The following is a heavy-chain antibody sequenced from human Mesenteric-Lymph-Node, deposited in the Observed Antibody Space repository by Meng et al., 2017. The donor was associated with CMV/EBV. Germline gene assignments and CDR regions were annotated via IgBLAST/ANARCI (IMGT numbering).Heavy chain of an antibody. Sequence: APSSGHYWSWVRQSPGKGLEWIGEIYHSGSTNYNPSLKSRVTISVDKSKNQFSLKLSSVTAADTAVYYCARAAWDFWSGYYLYFDYWGQGTLVTVSS. CDR3: ARAAWDFWSGYYLYFDY. CDR2: IYHSGST. CDR1: APSSGHY. J-gene: IGHJ4*02. D-gene: IGHD3-3*01. V-gene: IGHV4-34*01.